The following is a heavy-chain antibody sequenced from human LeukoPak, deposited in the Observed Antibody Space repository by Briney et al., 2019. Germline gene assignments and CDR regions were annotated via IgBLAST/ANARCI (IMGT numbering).Heavy chain of an antibody. CDR1: GYTFTSYA. Sequence: ASVKVSCKASGYTFTSYAMHWVRQAPGQRLEWMGWINAGNGNTKYSQKFQGRVTITRDTSTSTAYMELRSLRSDDTAVYYCARAPMVRGVAHYNWFDPWGQGTLVTVSS. CDR2: INAGNGNT. D-gene: IGHD3-10*01. CDR3: ARAPMVRGVAHYNWFDP. J-gene: IGHJ5*02. V-gene: IGHV1-3*01.